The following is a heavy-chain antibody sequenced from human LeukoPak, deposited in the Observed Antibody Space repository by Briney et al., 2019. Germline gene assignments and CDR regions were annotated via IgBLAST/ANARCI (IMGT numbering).Heavy chain of an antibody. Sequence: GGSLRLSCAASGFTFSSYAMYWVRRTPGKGLEYVSVISGNGVSTHYATSVKGRFTISRDNSKNTLYLQMGSLKAEDMAVYYCARDASDIVVVPAAVGPFDLWGQGTLVTVSS. CDR2: ISGNGVST. D-gene: IGHD2-2*01. V-gene: IGHV3-64*01. CDR1: GFTFSSYA. J-gene: IGHJ4*02. CDR3: ARDASDIVVVPAAVGPFDL.